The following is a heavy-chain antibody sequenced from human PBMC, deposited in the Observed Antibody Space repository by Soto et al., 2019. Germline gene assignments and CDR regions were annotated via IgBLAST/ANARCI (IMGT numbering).Heavy chain of an antibody. V-gene: IGHV3-74*01. CDR3: ARGIRGHYGKDV. CDR2: IKGDGSIT. J-gene: IGHJ6*02. D-gene: IGHD3-10*01. CDR1: GFTFSDYW. Sequence: EVQLVESGGDLVQPGGSLRLSCAASGFTFSDYWIHWVRQAPGKGLMWVSRIKGDGSITNYADSVKGRFTVSRDNAKNTVYLQMNGLRAEDTALYYCARGIRGHYGKDVWGQGTTVSVSS.